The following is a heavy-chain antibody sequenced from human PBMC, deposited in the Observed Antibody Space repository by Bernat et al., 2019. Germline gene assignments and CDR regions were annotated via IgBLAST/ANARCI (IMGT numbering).Heavy chain of an antibody. CDR2: IWYDGSKK. Sequence: QVQLVESGGGVVQPGRSLRISCAASGFSFSNYGMHWVRQAPGKGLEWVAVIWYDGSKKYYADSVKGRFTISRDNSKNTVYLQMNSLRAEDTAVYYWARDESMIAVAALGYWGQGTLVTVSS. CDR1: GFSFSNYG. D-gene: IGHD6-19*01. J-gene: IGHJ4*02. V-gene: IGHV3-33*01. CDR3: ARDESMIAVAALGY.